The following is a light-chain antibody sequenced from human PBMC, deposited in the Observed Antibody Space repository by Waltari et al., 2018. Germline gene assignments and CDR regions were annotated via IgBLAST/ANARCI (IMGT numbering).Light chain of an antibody. CDR2: KAS. V-gene: IGKV1-5*03. J-gene: IGKJ4*01. CDR1: PSISSW. CDR3: QQYYTYPLT. Sequence: DIQMTQSPSTLSASVGDRVTITCRASPSISSWLAWYQQKPGKAPKLLIYKASTLEGGVPSRFSGIGSGTDFTLTISSLQPDDSAAYYCQQYYTYPLTFGGGTKVEIK.